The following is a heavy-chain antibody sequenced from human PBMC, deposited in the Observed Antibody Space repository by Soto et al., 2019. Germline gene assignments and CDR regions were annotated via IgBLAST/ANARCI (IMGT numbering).Heavy chain of an antibody. CDR3: AREVVAAPKAFDI. CDR1: GGTFSSYA. CDR2: IIPIFGTA. Sequence: SVKVSCKASGGTFSSYAISWVRQAPGQGLEWMGGIIPIFGTANYAQKFQGRVTITADESTSTAYMELSSLRSEDTAVYYCAREVVAAPKAFDIWGKGTMVTVSS. J-gene: IGHJ3*02. D-gene: IGHD2-15*01. V-gene: IGHV1-69*13.